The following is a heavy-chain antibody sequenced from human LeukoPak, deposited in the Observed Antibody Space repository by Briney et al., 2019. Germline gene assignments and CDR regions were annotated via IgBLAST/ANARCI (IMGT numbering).Heavy chain of an antibody. D-gene: IGHD2-15*01. CDR1: GYSISSGYY. CDR2: IYHSGST. CDR3: ARLPSEYCSGGSCYPSDAFDI. V-gene: IGHV4-38-2*02. Sequence: PSETLSLTCTVSGYSISSGYYWGWIRQPPGKGLEWTGSIYHSGSTYYNPSLKSRVTISVDTSKNQFSLKLSSVTAADTAVYYCARLPSEYCSGGSCYPSDAFDIWGQGTMVTVSS. J-gene: IGHJ3*02.